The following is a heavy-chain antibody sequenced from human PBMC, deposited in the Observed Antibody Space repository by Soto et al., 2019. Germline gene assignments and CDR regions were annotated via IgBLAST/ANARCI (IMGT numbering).Heavy chain of an antibody. Sequence: GGSLRLSCAASGFTFDDYAMHWVRQAPGKCLEWVSGISWNSGSIGYADSVKGRFTISRDNAKNSLYLQMNSLRAEDTALYYCAKDIGVTYYYGSGSPGGTFDYWGQGXLVTVYS. CDR2: ISWNSGSI. CDR3: AKDIGVTYYYGSGSPGGTFDY. D-gene: IGHD3-10*01. CDR1: GFTFDDYA. V-gene: IGHV3-9*01. J-gene: IGHJ4*02.